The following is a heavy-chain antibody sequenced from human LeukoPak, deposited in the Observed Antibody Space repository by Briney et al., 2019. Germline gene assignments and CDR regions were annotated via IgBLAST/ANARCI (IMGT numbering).Heavy chain of an antibody. CDR1: GGSFSGYY. J-gene: IGHJ3*02. D-gene: IGHD2-15*01. CDR3: ARVAYCSGGSFYVHAFDI. Sequence: SSETLSLTCAVYGGSFSGYYWSWIRQPPGKGLEWIGEINHSGSTNYNPSLKSRVTISVDTSKNQFSLKLSSVTAADTAVYYCARVAYCSGGSFYVHAFDIWGQGTMVTVSS. V-gene: IGHV4-34*01. CDR2: INHSGST.